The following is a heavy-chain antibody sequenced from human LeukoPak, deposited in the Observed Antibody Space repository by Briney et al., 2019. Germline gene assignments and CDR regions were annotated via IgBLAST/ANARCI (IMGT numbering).Heavy chain of an antibody. J-gene: IGHJ4*02. CDR2: IRYDGSNK. Sequence: GGSLRLSCAASGFTFSSYGMHWVRQAPGKGLEWVAFIRYDGSNKYYADSVKGRFTISRDNSKNTLYLQMNSLRAEDTAVYYCARLTYSSSWPLFDYWGQGTLVTVSS. CDR3: ARLTYSSSWPLFDY. CDR1: GFTFSSYG. D-gene: IGHD6-13*01. V-gene: IGHV3-30*02.